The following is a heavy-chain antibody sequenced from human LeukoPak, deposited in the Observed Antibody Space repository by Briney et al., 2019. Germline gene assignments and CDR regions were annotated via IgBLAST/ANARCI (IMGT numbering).Heavy chain of an antibody. CDR3: ERHVAVAGKIDY. Sequence: GSLRLSCAASGFTVSSNYMNWVRQPPGKGLEWIGSIYYSGSTYYNPSLKSRVTISVDTSKNQFSLKLSSVTAADTAVYYCERHVAVAGKIDYWGQGTLVTVSS. D-gene: IGHD6-19*01. J-gene: IGHJ4*02. CDR2: IYYSGST. V-gene: IGHV4-39*01. CDR1: GFTVSSNY.